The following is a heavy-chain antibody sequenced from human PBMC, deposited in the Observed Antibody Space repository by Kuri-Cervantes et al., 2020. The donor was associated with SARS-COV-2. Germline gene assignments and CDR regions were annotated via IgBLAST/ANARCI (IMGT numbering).Heavy chain of an antibody. J-gene: IGHJ4*02. CDR1: GGSISSGSYY. Sequence: SETLSLTCTVSGGSISSGSYYWSWIRQPAGKGLEWIGRIYTSGSTNYNPSLKSRATISVDTSKNQFSLKLSSVTAADTAVYYCARDGYCSSTSCSSSHVDYWGQGTLVTVSS. CDR3: ARDGYCSSTSCSSSHVDY. D-gene: IGHD2-2*01. V-gene: IGHV4-61*02. CDR2: IYTSGST.